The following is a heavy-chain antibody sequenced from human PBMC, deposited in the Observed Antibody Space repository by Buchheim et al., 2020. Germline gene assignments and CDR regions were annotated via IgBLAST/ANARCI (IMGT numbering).Heavy chain of an antibody. D-gene: IGHD3-22*01. CDR1: GFTVSSDS. Sequence: EVQLVESGGGLVQPGGSLRLSCAVSGFTVSSDSMSWVRQAPGKGLEWVSAIYGGGATYYTDSVKGRSNISRDSSKNTLYLQMNRLRVEDTAMYYCARRQPSGSWFDPWGQGTL. V-gene: IGHV3-66*01. CDR2: IYGGGAT. J-gene: IGHJ5*02. CDR3: ARRQPSGSWFDP.